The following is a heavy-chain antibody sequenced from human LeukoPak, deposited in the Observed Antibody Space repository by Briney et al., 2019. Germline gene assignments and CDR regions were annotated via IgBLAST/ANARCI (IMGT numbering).Heavy chain of an antibody. Sequence: SETLSLTCTVSGGSISSYYWSWIRQPPGKGLEWIGYIYTSGSTNYNPSLKSRVTMSVDTSKNQFSLKLSSVTAADTAVYYCARDVVPAAQGGADAFDIWGQGTMVTVSS. CDR3: ARDVVPAAQGGADAFDI. J-gene: IGHJ3*02. D-gene: IGHD2-2*01. CDR2: IYTSGST. CDR1: GGSISSYY. V-gene: IGHV4-4*08.